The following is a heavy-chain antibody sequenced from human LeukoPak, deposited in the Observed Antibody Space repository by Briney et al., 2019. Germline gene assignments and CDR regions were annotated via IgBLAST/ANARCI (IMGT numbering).Heavy chain of an antibody. CDR3: ARGRMWYSSGWYYFDY. V-gene: IGHV4-39*07. Sequence: SETLSLTCTVSGGSISSSSYFWGWIRQPPGKGLEWIGEINHSGSTNYNPSLKSRVTISVDTSKNQFSLKLSSVTAADTAVYYCARGRMWYSSGWYYFDYWGQGTLVTVSS. D-gene: IGHD6-19*01. CDR2: INHSGST. J-gene: IGHJ4*02. CDR1: GGSISSSSYF.